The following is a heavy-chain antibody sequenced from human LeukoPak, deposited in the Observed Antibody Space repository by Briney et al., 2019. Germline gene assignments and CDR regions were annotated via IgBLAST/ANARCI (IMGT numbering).Heavy chain of an antibody. D-gene: IGHD2/OR15-2a*01. CDR3: ARKNTTLSEDY. J-gene: IGHJ4*02. V-gene: IGHV3-48*01. CDR2: ISGSSSTI. CDR1: GFSFSSYS. Sequence: PGGSLRLSCAASGFSFSSYSMNWVRQAPGKGLEWVSFISGSSSTIDYADSVKGRFTISRDNGKNSLFLHMNSLRAEDTAVYYCARKNTTLSEDYWRRGTLVTVSS.